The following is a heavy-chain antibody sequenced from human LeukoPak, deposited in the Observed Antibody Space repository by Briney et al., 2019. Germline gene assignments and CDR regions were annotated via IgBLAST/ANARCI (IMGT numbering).Heavy chain of an antibody. V-gene: IGHV3-23*01. CDR2: ISGSGGST. Sequence: GGSLRLSCAASGFTFSSYAMSWVRQAPGKGLEWVSAISGSGGSTYYADSVKGRFTISRDNSKNTLYLQMNSLRAEDTAVYYCAKGPRAVVTHRSGQYFQHWGQGTLVTVSS. CDR1: GFTFSSYA. J-gene: IGHJ1*01. D-gene: IGHD4-23*01. CDR3: AKGPRAVVTHRSGQYFQH.